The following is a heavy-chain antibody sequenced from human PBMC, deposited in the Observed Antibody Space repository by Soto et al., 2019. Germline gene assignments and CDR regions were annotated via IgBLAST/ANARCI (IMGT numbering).Heavy chain of an antibody. J-gene: IGHJ3*01. CDR2: INSDGSST. V-gene: IGHV3-74*01. Sequence: GGSLRLSCAASGFTFSSYWMHWVRQAPGKGLVWVSRINSDGSSTSYADSVKGRFTISTDNAKNTLYLQMISLRAKAAALYASAGQELDDGAFDFWGQGTLVTVSS. CDR1: GFTFSSYW. CDR3: AGQELDDGAFDF. D-gene: IGHD1-1*01.